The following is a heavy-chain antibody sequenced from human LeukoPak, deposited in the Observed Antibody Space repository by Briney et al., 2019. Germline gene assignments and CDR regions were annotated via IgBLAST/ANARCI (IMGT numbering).Heavy chain of an antibody. D-gene: IGHD4-11*01. CDR2: IHYSGTI. CDR3: ARVIGNYFPDY. Sequence: SETLSLTCSVSGASISAYYWSWIRQPPGKGLEWIGYIHYSGTINYNPSLMSRVTISVDSSKNQFSLRLSSVTAADTAMYFCARVIGNYFPDYWGQGTLVTVSS. J-gene: IGHJ4*02. CDR1: GASISAYY. V-gene: IGHV4-59*01.